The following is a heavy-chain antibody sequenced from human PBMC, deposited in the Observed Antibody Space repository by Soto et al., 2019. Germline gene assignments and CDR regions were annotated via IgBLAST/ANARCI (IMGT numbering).Heavy chain of an antibody. V-gene: IGHV1-8*01. CDR2: MNPNSGNT. J-gene: IGHJ6*02. CDR1: GYTFTSYD. Sequence: ASVKVSCKASGYTFTSYDINWVRQATGQGLEWMGWMNPNSGNTGYAQKFQGRVTMTRNTSISTAYMELSSLRSEDTAVYYCARRECGYSGYDYYDYGMDVWGQGTTVTVSS. CDR3: ARRECGYSGYDYYDYGMDV. D-gene: IGHD5-12*01.